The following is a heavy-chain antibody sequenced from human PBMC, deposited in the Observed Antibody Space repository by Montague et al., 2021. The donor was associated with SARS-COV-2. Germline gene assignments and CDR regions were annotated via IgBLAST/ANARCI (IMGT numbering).Heavy chain of an antibody. CDR1: GTSLTDHY. D-gene: IGHD3-3*01. Sequence: SETLSLTCDVNGTSLTDHYWTWLRQSPGGGLEWIGEIHHGGDTNYNPSLRSRVTISIDTSKPQSSLRFHSMTAADTAVYYCARGVRVANRPDRFSYSLDVWGRGTAVIVTS. CDR3: ARGVRVANRPDRFSYSLDV. V-gene: IGHV4-34*01. J-gene: IGHJ6*02. CDR2: IHHGGDT.